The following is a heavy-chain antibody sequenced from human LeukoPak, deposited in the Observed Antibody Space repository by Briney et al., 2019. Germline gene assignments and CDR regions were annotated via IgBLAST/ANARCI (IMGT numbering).Heavy chain of an antibody. CDR2: IYYSGST. CDR3: ARHASVSGNWPRPLDY. CDR1: GGSISSSNYY. D-gene: IGHD3-3*01. J-gene: IGHJ4*02. Sequence: SETLSLTCTVSGGSISSSNYYWGWVRQPPGKGLEWVANIYYSGSTYYSPSLRSRVTISVDTSKNQFSLKLASVTAADTAVYYCARHASVSGNWPRPLDYWGQGSLVTVSS. V-gene: IGHV4-39*01.